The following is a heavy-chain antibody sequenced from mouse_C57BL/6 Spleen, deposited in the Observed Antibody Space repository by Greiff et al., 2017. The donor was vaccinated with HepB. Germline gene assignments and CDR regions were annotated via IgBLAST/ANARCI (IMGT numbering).Heavy chain of an antibody. Sequence: EVQLQQSGPELVKPGASVKISCKASGYTFTDYYMNWVKQSHGKSLEWIGDINPNNGGTSYNQKFKGKATLTVDKSSSTAYMELRSLTSEDSAVYYCARTTTPHFDYWGQGTTLTVSS. CDR2: INPNNGGT. D-gene: IGHD1-1*01. V-gene: IGHV1-26*01. J-gene: IGHJ2*01. CDR3: ARTTTPHFDY. CDR1: GYTFTDYY.